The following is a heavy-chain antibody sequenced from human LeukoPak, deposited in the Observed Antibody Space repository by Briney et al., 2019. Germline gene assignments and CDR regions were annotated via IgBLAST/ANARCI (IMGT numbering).Heavy chain of an antibody. J-gene: IGHJ4*02. CDR3: ARDGDYYDSSGYYYEDY. V-gene: IGHV3-7*01. CDR2: IKQDGSEK. Sequence: GGSLRLSCAASGFTFSSYWMSWVRQAPGKGLEWVANIKQDGSEKYYVDSVKGRFTISRDNAKNSLYLQMNSLRAEDTAVYYCARDGDYYDSSGYYYEDYWGQGTLVTVSS. D-gene: IGHD3-22*01. CDR1: GFTFSSYW.